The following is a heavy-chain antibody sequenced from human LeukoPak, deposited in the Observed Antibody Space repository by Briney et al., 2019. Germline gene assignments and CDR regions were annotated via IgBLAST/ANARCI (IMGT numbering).Heavy chain of an antibody. Sequence: GGSLRLSCAASGFTFRSHGMHWVRQAPGKGLEWVAVISYDGSNKYYADSVKGRFTISRDNSKNTLYLQMNSLRAEDTAVYYCARDQFWGWLGLYYYYYGMDVWGQGTTVTVSS. CDR1: GFTFRSHG. CDR3: ARDQFWGWLGLYYYYYGMDV. CDR2: ISYDGSNK. J-gene: IGHJ6*02. D-gene: IGHD3-16*01. V-gene: IGHV3-30*19.